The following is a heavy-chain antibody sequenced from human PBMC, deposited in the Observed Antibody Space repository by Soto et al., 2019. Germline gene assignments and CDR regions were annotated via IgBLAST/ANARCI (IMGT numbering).Heavy chain of an antibody. D-gene: IGHD2-2*01. V-gene: IGHV1-18*01. J-gene: IGHJ4*02. CDR1: GYTFNSAG. CDR3: ARVQSLGYCRSASCYDVFDH. Sequence: QVHLVQSGPEVKEPGASVRVSCKASGYTFNSAGLAWVRQAPGQGLEWMGWISVDNGDTKYAQKFQGRVTMTTDTTTTTVDMDRRGLKSDDAADFYCARVQSLGYCRSASCYDVFDHWGQGTLVTVSS. CDR2: ISVDNGDT.